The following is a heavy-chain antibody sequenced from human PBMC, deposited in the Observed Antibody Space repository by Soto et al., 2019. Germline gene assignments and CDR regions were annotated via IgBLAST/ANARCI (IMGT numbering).Heavy chain of an antibody. CDR2: IYYTGST. V-gene: IGHV4-59*01. CDR1: GGSFSGYY. CDR3: ARGAAAAGHAFDI. Sequence: SETLSLTCTVSGGSFSGYYWSWIRQPPGRGLEWIGYIYYTGSTTYSPSLKSRVTISVDTSKSQFSLNLRSVTAADTAVYYCARGAAAAGHAFDIWGQGTMVTVSS. D-gene: IGHD6-13*01. J-gene: IGHJ3*02.